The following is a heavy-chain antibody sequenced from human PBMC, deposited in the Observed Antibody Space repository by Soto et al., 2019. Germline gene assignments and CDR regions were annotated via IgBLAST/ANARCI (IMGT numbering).Heavy chain of an antibody. Sequence: QVQLVQSGAEVKKPGSSVKVSCKASGGTFSSYAISWVRQAPGQGLEWMGGIIPIFGTANYAQKFQGRVTITADKSTSTAYMELSSLRSEDTAVYYCATEPHAVAGLTYYYYGRDVWGQGTTVTVSS. CDR1: GGTFSSYA. D-gene: IGHD6-19*01. CDR3: ATEPHAVAGLTYYYYGRDV. CDR2: IIPIFGTA. V-gene: IGHV1-69*06. J-gene: IGHJ6*02.